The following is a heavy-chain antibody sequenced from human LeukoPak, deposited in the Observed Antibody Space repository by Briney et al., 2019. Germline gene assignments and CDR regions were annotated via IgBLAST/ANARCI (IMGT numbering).Heavy chain of an antibody. D-gene: IGHD2-2*02. J-gene: IGHJ4*02. V-gene: IGHV3-23*01. CDR3: AKEGCTSTNCYSNW. CDR2: ISGSGGST. CDR1: GFTFSDDA. Sequence: GRSLRLSCAASGFTFSDDAMNWFRQAPGKGLEWVSVISGSGGSTYYADSVKGRLTISRNHSKSTSYLQMNSLRAEDTAAYYCAKEGCTSTNCYSNWWGQGTLVTVSS.